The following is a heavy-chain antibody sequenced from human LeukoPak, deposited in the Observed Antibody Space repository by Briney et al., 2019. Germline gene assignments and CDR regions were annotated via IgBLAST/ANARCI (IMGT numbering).Heavy chain of an antibody. Sequence: TSETLSPTCTVSGSISSYYWSWIRQPPGKGLEWIGYIYTSGSTNYNPSLKSRVTISVDTSKNQFSLDLSSVTAADTAVYYCARQKCTSTSCLTKNAFDIWDQGTMVTVSS. CDR3: ARQKCTSTSCLTKNAFDI. V-gene: IGHV4-4*09. CDR1: GSISSYY. J-gene: IGHJ3*02. CDR2: IYTSGST. D-gene: IGHD2-2*01.